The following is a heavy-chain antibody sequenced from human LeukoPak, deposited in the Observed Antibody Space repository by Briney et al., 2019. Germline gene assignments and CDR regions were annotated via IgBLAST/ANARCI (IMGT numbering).Heavy chain of an antibody. CDR1: GGSFSGYY. V-gene: IGHV4-34*01. Sequence: SETLSLTCAVYGGSFSGYYWSWIRQPPGKGLEWIGEINHSGSTKHNPSLKSRVTISVDTSKNQISLKLSSVTAADTSVYYCARHVVAVGFDYWGQGTLVTVSS. CDR3: ARHVVAVGFDY. D-gene: IGHD3-22*01. CDR2: INHSGST. J-gene: IGHJ4*02.